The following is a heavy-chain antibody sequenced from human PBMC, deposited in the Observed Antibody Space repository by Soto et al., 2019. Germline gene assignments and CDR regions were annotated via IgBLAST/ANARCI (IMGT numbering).Heavy chain of an antibody. CDR1: GFTFSSYG. CDR2: IWYDGSNK. D-gene: IGHD6-13*01. Sequence: ESGGGVVQPGRSLRLSCAASGFTFSSYGMHWVRQAPGKGLEWVAVIWYDGSNKYYADSVKGRFTISRDNSKNTLYLQMNSLRAEDTAVYYCAREEYSSSHYYFDYWGQGTLVTVSS. CDR3: AREEYSSSHYYFDY. J-gene: IGHJ4*02. V-gene: IGHV3-33*01.